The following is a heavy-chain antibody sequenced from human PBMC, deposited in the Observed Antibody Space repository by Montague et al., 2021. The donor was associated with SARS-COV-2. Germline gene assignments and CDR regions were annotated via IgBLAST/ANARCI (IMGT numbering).Heavy chain of an antibody. D-gene: IGHD3-3*01. Sequence: SETLSLTCTVSGGSISSPDYYWGWIRQSPGKGLEWIGSISYAGRTYYNPSLRSRVSFSMDTSKNHFSLSLNSVTPADTALYYCARGQVTISGVLIFIPAAGHLDGWGQGTSVTVSS. CDR2: ISYAGRT. J-gene: IGHJ3*01. V-gene: IGHV4-39*02. CDR3: ARGQVTISGVLIFIPAAGHLDG. CDR1: GGSISSPDYY.